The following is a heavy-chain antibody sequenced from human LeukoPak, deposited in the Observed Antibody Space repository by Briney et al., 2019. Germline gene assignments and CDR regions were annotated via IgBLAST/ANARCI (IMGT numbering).Heavy chain of an antibody. D-gene: IGHD6-6*01. V-gene: IGHV4-39*07. CDR3: ARAEHEYSSSKVAFDI. J-gene: IGHJ3*02. CDR1: GGSISSSSYY. Sequence: SETLSLTCTVSGGSISSSSYYWGWIRQPPGKGLEWIGSIYYSGSTYYNPSLKSRVTISVDTSKNQFSLKLSSVTAADTAVYYCARAEHEYSSSKVAFDIWGQGTMVTVSS. CDR2: IYYSGST.